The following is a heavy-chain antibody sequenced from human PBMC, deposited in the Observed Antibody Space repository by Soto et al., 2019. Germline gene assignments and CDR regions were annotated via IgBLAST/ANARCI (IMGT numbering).Heavy chain of an antibody. CDR1: GGSFSGYY. CDR2: INHSGST. CDR3: ARGALYIWGSYRPYYFDY. Sequence: SETLSLTCAVYGGSFSGYYWSWIRQPPGKGLEWIGEINHSGSTNYNPSLKSRVTISVDTSKNQFSLKLSSVTAADTAFYYCARGALYIWGSYRPYYFDYWGQGTLVTVSS. D-gene: IGHD3-16*02. J-gene: IGHJ4*02. V-gene: IGHV4-34*01.